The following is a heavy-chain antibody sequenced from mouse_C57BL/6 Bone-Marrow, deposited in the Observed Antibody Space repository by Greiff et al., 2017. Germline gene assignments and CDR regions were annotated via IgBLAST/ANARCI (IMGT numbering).Heavy chain of an antibody. CDR3: ARQGRLRHAKDY. V-gene: IGHV5-9*01. J-gene: IGHJ4*01. CDR2: ISGGGGNP. Sequence: EVKLVEPGGGLVKPGGSLKLSCAASGFTFSSYTMSWVRQTPEKRLEWVATISGGGGNPPSPASVKGRFTISRDNTKTSLYLHISSLRSEDTALYYCARQGRLRHAKDYWGPGTSVTVSS. CDR1: GFTFSSYT. D-gene: IGHD2-4*01.